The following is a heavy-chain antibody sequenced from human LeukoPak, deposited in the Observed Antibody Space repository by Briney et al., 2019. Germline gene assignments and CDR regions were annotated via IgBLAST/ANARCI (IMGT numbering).Heavy chain of an antibody. V-gene: IGHV4-39*01. CDR1: GGSISSSSYY. Sequence: PSETLSLTCTVSGGSISSSSYYWGWIRQPPGKGLEWIGSIYYGGSTYYNPSLKSRVTISVDTSKNQFSLKLSCVTSAHTAVYYCARTTVYYYDSSGYPVLGNFDYWGPGNLGTVSS. J-gene: IGHJ4*02. D-gene: IGHD3-22*01. CDR3: ARTTVYYYDSSGYPVLGNFDY. CDR2: IYYGGST.